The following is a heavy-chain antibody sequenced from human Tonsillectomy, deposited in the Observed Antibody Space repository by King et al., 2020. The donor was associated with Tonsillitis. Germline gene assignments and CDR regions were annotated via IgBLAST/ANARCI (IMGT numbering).Heavy chain of an antibody. CDR3: ARVEVVGERGTSGYDNRNYYYGMDF. V-gene: IGHV1-18*01. CDR2: ISAYNGKT. J-gene: IGHJ6*02. CDR1: GYTFTSYG. Sequence: QLVQSGAEVKKPGASVKVSCKDSGYTFTSYGISWVRQTPEQGLEWMGWISAYNGKTNYAQRLQGRFTMTTDTSKSTPHMGLRRLRSDDTAVNFCARVEVVGERGTSGYDNRNYYYGMDFWGQGTTVTVSS. D-gene: IGHD5-12*01.